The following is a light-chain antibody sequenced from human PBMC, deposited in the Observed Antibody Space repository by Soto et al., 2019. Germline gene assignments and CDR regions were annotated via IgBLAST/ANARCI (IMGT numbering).Light chain of an antibody. J-gene: IGKJ5*01. V-gene: IGKV3-11*01. CDR3: QQRTNWRIT. CDR1: QSVSSS. Sequence: VLTQSPATLSLSPGERATLSCRASQSVSSSLAWYQQKPGQSPRLLIYDTSNRATGIPARFSGSGSGTDFTLTISSLEPEDFAVYYCQQRTNWRITFGQGTRLEIK. CDR2: DTS.